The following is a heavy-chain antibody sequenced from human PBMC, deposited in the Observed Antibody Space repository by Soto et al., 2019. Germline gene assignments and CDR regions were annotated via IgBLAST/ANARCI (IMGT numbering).Heavy chain of an antibody. CDR2: ISYDGSNK. CDR1: GFTFSSYG. Sequence: QVQLVESGGGVVQPGRSLRLSCAASGFTFSSYGMHWVRQAPGKGLEWVAVISYDGSNKYYADSVKGRFTISRDNSKNTLYLQMNSLRAEDTAVYYCAKTERAMEYYYYGMDVWGQGTTVTVSS. V-gene: IGHV3-30*18. CDR3: AKTERAMEYYYYGMDV. D-gene: IGHD5-18*01. J-gene: IGHJ6*02.